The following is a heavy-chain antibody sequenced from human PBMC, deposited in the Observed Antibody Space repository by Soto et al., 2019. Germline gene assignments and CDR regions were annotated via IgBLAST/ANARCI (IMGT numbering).Heavy chain of an antibody. CDR1: GFTFSSYG. J-gene: IGHJ4*02. D-gene: IGHD6-19*01. V-gene: IGHV3-33*01. CDR2: IWYDGSNK. CDR3: ARDIYRGIAVAGLPSKVEGEDY. Sequence: GGSLRLSCAASGFTFSSYGMHWVRQAPGKGLEWVAVIWYDGSNKYYADSVKGRFTISRDNSKNTLYLQMNSLRAEDTAVYYCARDIYRGIAVAGLPSKVEGEDYWGQGTLVTVSS.